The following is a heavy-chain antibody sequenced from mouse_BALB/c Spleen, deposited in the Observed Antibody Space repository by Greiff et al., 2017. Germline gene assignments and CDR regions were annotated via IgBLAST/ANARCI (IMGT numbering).Heavy chain of an antibody. Sequence: DVKLVESGGGLVKPGGSLKLSCAASGFTFSDYYMYWVRQTPEKRLEWVATISDGGSYTYYPDSVKGRFTISRDNAKNKLYLQMSSLKSEDTAMYYCAREEAWGQGTLVTVSA. CDR3: AREEA. J-gene: IGHJ3*01. V-gene: IGHV5-4*02. D-gene: IGHD3-2*02. CDR2: ISDGGSYT. CDR1: GFTFSDYY.